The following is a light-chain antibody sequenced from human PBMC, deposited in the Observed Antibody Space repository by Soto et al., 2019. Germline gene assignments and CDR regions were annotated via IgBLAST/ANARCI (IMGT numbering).Light chain of an antibody. Sequence: EIVLTQSPGTLSLSPGERATPSCRASQSVSTNFLDGSQRKPGQAPRLLIYGASSRATGIPDRFSGSGSGTDFTLTISRLEPEDFAVYYCQQYETSPRTFGQGTKVDIK. V-gene: IGKV3-20*01. CDR2: GAS. J-gene: IGKJ1*01. CDR1: QSVSTNF. CDR3: QQYETSPRT.